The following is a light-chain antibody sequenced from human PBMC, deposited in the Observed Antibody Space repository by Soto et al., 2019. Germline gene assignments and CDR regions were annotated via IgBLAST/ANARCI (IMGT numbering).Light chain of an antibody. CDR2: WAS. CDR3: QQYYSPPYT. CDR1: QSVLYSSNNKNY. Sequence: DIVMTQSPDSLAVSLGERATINCKSSQSVLYSSNNKNYLGWYQQKPGQTPKLLIYWASTRDSGVPDRFSGSGSGTDFTLTISSLQAEYVSVYYCQQYYSPPYTFGQGPRLEIK. V-gene: IGKV4-1*01. J-gene: IGKJ2*01.